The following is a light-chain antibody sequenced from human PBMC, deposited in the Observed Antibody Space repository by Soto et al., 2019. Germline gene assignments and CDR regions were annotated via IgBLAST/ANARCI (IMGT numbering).Light chain of an antibody. V-gene: IGLV1-40*01. CDR1: SSNFGAGYD. CDR3: QSYDSSLSGYV. J-gene: IGLJ1*01. CDR2: GNS. Sequence: QSVLTQPPSVSGAPGQRVTISCTGSSSNFGAGYDVHWYHQLPGTAPKLLIYGNSNRPSGVPDRFSGSKSGTSASLAITGLQAEDEADYYCQSYDSSLSGYVFGTGTKVT.